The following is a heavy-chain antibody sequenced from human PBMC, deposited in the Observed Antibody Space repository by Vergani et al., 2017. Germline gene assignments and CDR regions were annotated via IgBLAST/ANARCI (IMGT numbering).Heavy chain of an antibody. Sequence: QVQLVESGGGVVQPGGSLRLSCAASGFTFNQYAMHWVRQAPGKGLEWVAVTRDNGNNKQYADSVKGRFTISRDNSKSTMYLQMNSLRDEDTGVYYCARDLRLLYNRFDPWGQGTLVTVSS. J-gene: IGHJ5*02. D-gene: IGHD1-14*01. CDR3: ARDLRLLYNRFDP. V-gene: IGHV3-33*01. CDR1: GFTFNQYA. CDR2: TRDNGNNK.